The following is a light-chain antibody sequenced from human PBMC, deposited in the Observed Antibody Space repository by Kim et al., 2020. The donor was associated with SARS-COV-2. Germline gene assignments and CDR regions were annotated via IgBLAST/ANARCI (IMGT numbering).Light chain of an antibody. CDR1: QGISSW. CDR2: KAS. Sequence: ASVGDRVTITCRASQGISSWLAWYQQKPGKAPDLLIYKASSLESGVPSRFSGSGSGTEFSLTISSLQPDDFATYYCQQYNSSPLTFGGGTKVDIK. CDR3: QQYNSSPLT. V-gene: IGKV1-5*03. J-gene: IGKJ4*01.